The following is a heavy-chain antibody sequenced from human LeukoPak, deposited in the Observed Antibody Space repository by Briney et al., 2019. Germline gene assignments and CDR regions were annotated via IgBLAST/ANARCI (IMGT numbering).Heavy chain of an antibody. Sequence: ASVEVSCKASGYSFTNYDINWVRQATGQGLEWMGWISAYNGNTNYAQKLQGRVTMTRDTSISTAYMELSRLRSDDTAVYYCARDRTGIAAADSNIEPDYWGQGTLVTVSS. CDR3: ARDRTGIAAADSNIEPDY. V-gene: IGHV1-18*01. CDR2: ISAYNGNT. J-gene: IGHJ4*02. D-gene: IGHD6-13*01. CDR1: GYSFTNYD.